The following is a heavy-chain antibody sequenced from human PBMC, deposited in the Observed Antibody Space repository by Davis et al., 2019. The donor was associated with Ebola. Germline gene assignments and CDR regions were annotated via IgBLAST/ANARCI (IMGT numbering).Heavy chain of an antibody. Sequence: GGPLRPPCPAPGSTFSSYSMNWVRQAPGKGLEWASSISTSSSYIYYADSVKGRFTISSDNAKNSLYLQMNSLRAEDTAVYYCARRYCSGGSCPKWFDPWGQGTLVTVSS. CDR3: ARRYCSGGSCPKWFDP. V-gene: IGHV3-21*01. CDR2: ISTSSSYI. J-gene: IGHJ5*02. CDR1: GSTFSSYS. D-gene: IGHD2-15*01.